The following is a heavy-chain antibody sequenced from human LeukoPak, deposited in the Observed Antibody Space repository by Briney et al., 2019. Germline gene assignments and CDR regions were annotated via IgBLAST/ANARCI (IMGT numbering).Heavy chain of an antibody. CDR3: ARGSRNHVDYSGYYSY. CDR1: GFSFSNYA. D-gene: IGHD3-22*01. CDR2: ISSNGDTT. V-gene: IGHV3-64*01. J-gene: IGHJ4*02. Sequence: GGSLRLSCAASGFSFSNYAMHWVRQAPGKGLEYVSSISSNGDTTYYANSVKGRFTISRDNSKNTLYPQMGSLRIEDMAVYYCARGSRNHVDYSGYYSYWGQGTLLTVSS.